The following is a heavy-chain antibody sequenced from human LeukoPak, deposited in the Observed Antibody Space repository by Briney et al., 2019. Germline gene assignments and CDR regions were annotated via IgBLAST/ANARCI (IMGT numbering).Heavy chain of an antibody. J-gene: IGHJ4*02. CDR3: AKQPLNDYIWEN. CDR1: GFTFSSYS. V-gene: IGHV3-23*01. D-gene: IGHD3-16*01. Sequence: GGSLRLSCAASGFTFSSYSMNWVRQAPGKGLEWVSTISCSGAATYYADSVKGRFTISRDNSKNTMYLQMTSLRAEDTAVYYCAKQPLNDYIWENWGQGTLVTVSS. CDR2: ISCSGAAT.